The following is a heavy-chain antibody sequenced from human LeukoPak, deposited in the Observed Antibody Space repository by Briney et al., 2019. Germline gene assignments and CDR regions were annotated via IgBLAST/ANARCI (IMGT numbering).Heavy chain of an antibody. CDR2: IYTSGST. CDR1: GGSISSYY. J-gene: IGHJ4*02. Sequence: SETLSLTCTVSGGSISSYYWSWIRQPAGKGLEWIGRIYTSGSTNYNPSLKSRVTISVDTSKNQFSLKLSSVTAADTAVYYCASATYYDFWSGYPVGFDYWGQGTLVTVSS. V-gene: IGHV4-4*07. D-gene: IGHD3-3*01. CDR3: ASATYYDFWSGYPVGFDY.